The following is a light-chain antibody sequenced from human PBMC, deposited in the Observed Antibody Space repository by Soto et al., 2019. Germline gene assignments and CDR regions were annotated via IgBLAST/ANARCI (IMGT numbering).Light chain of an antibody. CDR2: AAS. CDR1: QSIRNY. J-gene: IGKJ2*01. Sequence: DIQMTQSPSSLSASVGDRVTITCRASQSIRNYLIWYQQKQGKAPKLLIYAASSLQSGVPSRFSGSGSGTDFTLTISSLQPEDFATYYCQQSYGTPRTFGQGTDLEI. V-gene: IGKV1-39*01. CDR3: QQSYGTPRT.